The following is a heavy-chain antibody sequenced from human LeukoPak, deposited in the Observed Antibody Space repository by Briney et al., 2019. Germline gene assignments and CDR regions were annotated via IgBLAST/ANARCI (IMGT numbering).Heavy chain of an antibody. D-gene: IGHD3-9*01. CDR1: GGSISSTIYY. J-gene: IGHJ3*02. CDR2: MYYSGNT. Sequence: PSETLSLTCTVSGGSISSTIYYWAWIRQPPEKELVWIGSMYYSGNTYNNPSLKSRVTISVDTSKNQFSLKLSSVTAADTAVYYCARHFDSPNPFDIWGQGKLVTVSS. V-gene: IGHV4-39*01. CDR3: ARHFDSPNPFDI.